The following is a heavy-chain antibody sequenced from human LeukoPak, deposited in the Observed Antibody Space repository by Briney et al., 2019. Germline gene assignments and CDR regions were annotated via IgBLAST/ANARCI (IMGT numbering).Heavy chain of an antibody. CDR1: GFTFSSYM. CDR2: INSGSTYT. CDR3: ARSLATLTYEGY. Sequence: GGSLRLSCAASGFTFSSYMMNWVRQAPGKGLEWVSSINSGSTYTYYTESVKGRFTVSRDNAKNSLFLQMNSLRAEDTAIYYCARSLATLTYEGYWGQGTLVTVSS. D-gene: IGHD3-3*01. J-gene: IGHJ4*02. V-gene: IGHV3-21*01.